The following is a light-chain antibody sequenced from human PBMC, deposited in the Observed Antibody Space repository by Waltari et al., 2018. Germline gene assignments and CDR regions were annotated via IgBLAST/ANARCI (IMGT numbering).Light chain of an antibody. CDR1: QDISNY. Sequence: DIQMTQSTSSLSASVGDRVTITCQASQDISNYLNWYQQKPGKAPQLLIYDASNLETGVPSRFSGSGSGTDFTFTISSLQPEDIATYYCQQYDNLPRTFGPGTKVDIK. J-gene: IGKJ3*01. V-gene: IGKV1-33*01. CDR2: DAS. CDR3: QQYDNLPRT.